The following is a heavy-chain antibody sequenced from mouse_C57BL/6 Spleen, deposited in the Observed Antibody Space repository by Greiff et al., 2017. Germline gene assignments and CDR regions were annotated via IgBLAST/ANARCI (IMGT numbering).Heavy chain of an antibody. D-gene: IGHD1-1*01. CDR1: GYSITSGYY. CDR3: ARGITAEVWFAY. V-gene: IGHV3-6*01. CDR2: ISYDGSN. Sequence: ESGPGLVKPSQSLSLTCSVTGYSITSGYYWNWIRQFPGNKLEWMGYISYDGSNHYNPSFKNRISITRDTSKNQFFLKLNSVTTEDTATYYCARGITAEVWFAYWGQGTLVTVSA. J-gene: IGHJ3*01.